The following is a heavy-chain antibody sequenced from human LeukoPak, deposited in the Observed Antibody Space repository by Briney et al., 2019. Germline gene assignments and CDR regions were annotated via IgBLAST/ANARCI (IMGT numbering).Heavy chain of an antibody. CDR1: GFTFSSYW. CDR2: IKQDGGEK. D-gene: IGHD1-1*01. Sequence: GGSLRLSCAASGFTFSSYWMSWVRQAPGKGLEWVANIKQDGGEKYYVDSVKGRFTISRDNAKNSLYLQMNSLRAEDTAVYYCASEGTAYYFDYWGQGTLVTVSS. CDR3: ASEGTAYYFDY. J-gene: IGHJ4*02. V-gene: IGHV3-7*03.